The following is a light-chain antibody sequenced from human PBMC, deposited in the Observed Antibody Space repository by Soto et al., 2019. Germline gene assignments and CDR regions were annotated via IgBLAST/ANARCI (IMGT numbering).Light chain of an antibody. CDR1: QSVTSSY. CDR2: GAS. V-gene: IGKV3-20*01. J-gene: IGKJ3*01. Sequence: EIVLTQSPGTLSLSPGERATLSCRASQSVTSSYLAWYQQKPGQAPRLLIYGASTRATGIPDRFSGSGSGTDFTLTINRLEPEDFAVYYCQHYVRSPRTFAFGPGTKVD. CDR3: QHYVRSPRTFA.